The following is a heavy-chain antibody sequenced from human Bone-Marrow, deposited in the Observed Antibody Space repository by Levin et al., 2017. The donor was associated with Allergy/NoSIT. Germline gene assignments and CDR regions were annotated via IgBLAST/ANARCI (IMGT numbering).Heavy chain of an antibody. CDR3: ARGGNSYTSYYYFPLDV. D-gene: IGHD3-16*02. V-gene: IGHV3-20*04. Sequence: HGESLKISCVASGFTFEDYDMSWVRQVPGKGLEWVANINWSGGATGYAESVEGRFTVLRENGKNSLFLEMSNLRAADTASYYCARGGNSYTSYYYFPLDVWGQGTTVTVSS. CDR1: GFTFEDYD. CDR2: INWSGGAT. J-gene: IGHJ6*02.